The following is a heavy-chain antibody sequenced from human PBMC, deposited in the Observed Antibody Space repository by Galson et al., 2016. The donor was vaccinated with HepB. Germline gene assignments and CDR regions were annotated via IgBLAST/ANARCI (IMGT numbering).Heavy chain of an antibody. D-gene: IGHD4-17*01. CDR1: GFTFNNYG. CDR3: ARDRGLLHYYYGMDV. Sequence: SLRLSCATSGFTFNNYGINWVRQAPGKGLEWVAVISYDGNNRHYADAVKGRFTISRDSSTNTVYLQMNSLRADDTAVYFCARDRGLLHYYYGMDVWGQGTTVIVSS. CDR2: ISYDGNNR. V-gene: IGHV3-33*08. J-gene: IGHJ6*02.